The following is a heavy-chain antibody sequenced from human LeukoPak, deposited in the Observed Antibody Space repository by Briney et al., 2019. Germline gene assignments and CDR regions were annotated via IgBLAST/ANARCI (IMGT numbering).Heavy chain of an antibody. CDR3: AKDGGEYYDILTGYYPRLYYMDV. D-gene: IGHD3-9*01. CDR1: GFTFSSYG. Sequence: GGSLRLSCAASGFTFSSYGMHWVRQAPGKGLEWVAVISYDGSNKYYADSVKGRFTISRDNSKNTLYLQMNSLRAEDTAVYYCAKDGGEYYDILTGYYPRLYYMDVWGKGTTVTISS. J-gene: IGHJ6*03. CDR2: ISYDGSNK. V-gene: IGHV3-30*18.